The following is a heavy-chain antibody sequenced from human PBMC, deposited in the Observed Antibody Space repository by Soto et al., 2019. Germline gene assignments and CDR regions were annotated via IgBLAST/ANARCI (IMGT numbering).Heavy chain of an antibody. J-gene: IGHJ4*02. CDR3: ASGYYDSSGSSIDY. V-gene: IGHV1-69*01. D-gene: IGHD3-22*01. CDR2: LAVILGTP. Sequence: QVQLMQSGSEVKKPGSSVKISCKAFGGTFNSNAFSWVRQVPGQGLEWMGGLAVILGTPNYAQKFQGRVTLSADETTTTAYMEVTSLTSEDTALYYCASGYYDSSGSSIDYWGQGTQITVSS. CDR1: GGTFNSNA.